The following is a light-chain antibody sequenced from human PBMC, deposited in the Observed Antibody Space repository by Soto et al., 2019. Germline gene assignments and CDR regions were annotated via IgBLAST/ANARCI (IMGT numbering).Light chain of an antibody. Sequence: DIQMTQSPSTLSASVGDRVTITCRASQSISLWLAWYQQKPGKAPKFLIYDASRLESGVPSRFSGSGSGTEFTLTIGSLQPDDFATYYCQKYNNYPWTFGQGPKVEIK. J-gene: IGKJ1*01. CDR2: DAS. CDR1: QSISLW. V-gene: IGKV1-5*01. CDR3: QKYNNYPWT.